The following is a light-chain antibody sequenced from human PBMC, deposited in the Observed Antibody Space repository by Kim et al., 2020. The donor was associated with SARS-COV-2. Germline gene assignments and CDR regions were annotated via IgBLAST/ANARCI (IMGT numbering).Light chain of an antibody. J-gene: IGKJ4*01. V-gene: IGKV3-15*01. CDR3: QQYSHWPLT. CDR2: GAS. CDR1: QSVSSN. Sequence: IVMTQSPATLSVSPRERATLSCRASQSVSSNLAWYQQKPGQAPRLLIYGASTRATGIPGRFSGSGSGTEFTLTISSLQSEDFAVYYCQQYSHWPLTFGGGTKVDIK.